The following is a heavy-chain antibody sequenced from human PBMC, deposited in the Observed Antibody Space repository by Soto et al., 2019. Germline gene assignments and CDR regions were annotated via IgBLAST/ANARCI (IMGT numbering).Heavy chain of an antibody. Sequence: SGPTLVKPTQTLTLTCTFSGFSLSTSVLHLGWIPQPPGNALEWLALIYWNDDKRYSPSLKRRLTITKDTSKNHVVLTMTNMDPVDTATYYCAHSGQMDGLWAYWGQGTLVTVSS. D-gene: IGHD3-10*01. V-gene: IGHV2-5*01. J-gene: IGHJ4*02. CDR2: IYWNDDK. CDR3: AHSGQMDGLWAY. CDR1: GFSLSTSVLH.